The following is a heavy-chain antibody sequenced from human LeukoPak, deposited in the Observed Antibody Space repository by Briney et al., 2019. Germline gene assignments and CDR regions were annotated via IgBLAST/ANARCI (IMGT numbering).Heavy chain of an antibody. D-gene: IGHD3-3*01. Sequence: SETGSLTCTVSGGSISNYYWSWIRQPPGKGLEWIGYIYHGGSTNYNPSLKSRVTISVDTSKNQFSLKLSSVTAADTAVYYCASSLHYDFWSGYYKRAVFDIWGQGTMVTVSS. CDR3: ASSLHYDFWSGYYKRAVFDI. CDR1: GGSISNYY. CDR2: IYHGGST. J-gene: IGHJ3*02. V-gene: IGHV4-59*12.